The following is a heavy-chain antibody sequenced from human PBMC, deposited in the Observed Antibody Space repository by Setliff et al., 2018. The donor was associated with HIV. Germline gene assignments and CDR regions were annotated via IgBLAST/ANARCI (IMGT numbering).Heavy chain of an antibody. CDR2: ISSSGSTI. V-gene: IGHV3-48*04. CDR3: ARAWVFDSSSNDAFDI. CDR1: GFSFSSYS. D-gene: IGHD6-6*01. J-gene: IGHJ3*02. Sequence: GGSLRLSCGASGFSFSSYSMNWVRQAPGKGLEWVSYISSSGSTIYDADSVKGRFTISRDNAKNSLYLQMNGLRAEDTAVYYCARAWVFDSSSNDAFDIWGQGTMVTVSS.